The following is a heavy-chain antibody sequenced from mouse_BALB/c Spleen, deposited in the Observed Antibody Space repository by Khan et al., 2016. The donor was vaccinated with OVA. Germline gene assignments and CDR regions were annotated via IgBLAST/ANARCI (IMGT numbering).Heavy chain of an antibody. J-gene: IGHJ4*01. Sequence: VQLQQSGAELMKPGASVKISCKATGYTVSSYWIEWIKQRPGHGLEWIGEILPGSGSSKYNEKFKGKATFTEDTSSNTAYMQRSSLTSEDSAVYYCARRFPGGAMDFWGQGTSVTVSS. CDR2: ILPGSGSS. V-gene: IGHV1-9*01. CDR3: ARRFPGGAMDF. CDR1: GYTVSSYW.